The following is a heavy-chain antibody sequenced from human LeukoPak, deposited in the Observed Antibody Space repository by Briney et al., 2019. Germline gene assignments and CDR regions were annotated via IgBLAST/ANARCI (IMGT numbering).Heavy chain of an antibody. D-gene: IGHD2-8*01. CDR2: ISSSSSYI. V-gene: IGHV3-21*04. CDR3: ARDYCTNGVCHQFDY. J-gene: IGHJ4*02. Sequence: GGSLRLSCAASGFTFSSYSMNWVRQAPGKGLEWVSSISSSSSYIYYADSVKGRFTISRDNAKNSLYLQMNSLRAEDTAVYYCARDYCTNGVCHQFDYWGQGTLVTVSS. CDR1: GFTFSSYS.